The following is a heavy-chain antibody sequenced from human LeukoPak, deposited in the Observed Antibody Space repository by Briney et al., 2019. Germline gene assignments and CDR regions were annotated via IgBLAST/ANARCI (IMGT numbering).Heavy chain of an antibody. V-gene: IGHV4-34*01. CDR3: ARDPFGEYAFDI. CDR1: GGSFGGYY. D-gene: IGHD3-10*01. J-gene: IGHJ3*02. Sequence: SETLSLTCAVYGGSFGGYYWSWIRQPPGKGLEWIGEINDSGSSNYIPSLKSRVTISVDTSKNQFSLKLSSVTAADTAVYYCARDPFGEYAFDIWGQGTMVTVSS. CDR2: INDSGSS.